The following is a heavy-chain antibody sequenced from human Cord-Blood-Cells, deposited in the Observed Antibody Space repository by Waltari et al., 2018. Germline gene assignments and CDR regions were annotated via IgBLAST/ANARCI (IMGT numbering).Heavy chain of an antibody. Sequence: QVQLVQSGAEVKKPGASVKVSCKASGYTFTGYYRHWVRQAPGQGLGWMDRINPSSGGKNDAKNFQGRVTIARDTSISTAYMELRRLASDEAAVYYCARAEHWGQGTLVTVSS. V-gene: IGHV1-2*02. CDR3: ARAEH. CDR2: INPSSGGK. J-gene: IGHJ4*02. D-gene: IGHD1-1*01. CDR1: GYTFTGYY.